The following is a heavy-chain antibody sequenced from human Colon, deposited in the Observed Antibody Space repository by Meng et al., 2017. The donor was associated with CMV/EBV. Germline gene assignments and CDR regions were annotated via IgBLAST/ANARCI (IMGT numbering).Heavy chain of an antibody. CDR1: GFTVSSNY. Sequence: GGSLRLSCAASGFTVSSNYMSWVRQAPGKGLEWVSVIYSGGSTYYADSVKGRFTISRDNSKNTLYLQMNSLRAEDTAVYYCARVPDSDYFDLWGQGTLVTVSS. CDR2: IYSGGST. J-gene: IGHJ4*02. CDR3: ARVPDSDYFDL. V-gene: IGHV3-53*01. D-gene: IGHD1-14*01.